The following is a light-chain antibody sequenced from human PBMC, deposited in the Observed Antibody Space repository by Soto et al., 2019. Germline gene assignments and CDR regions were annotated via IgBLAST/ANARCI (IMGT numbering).Light chain of an antibody. J-gene: IGKJ2*01. CDR1: QSVSSSY. CDR3: QKTISSPYT. Sequence: EIVLTQSPGTLSLSPGERATLSCRASQSVSSSYLAWYQQRPGQAPRLLIYGASSRATGIPDRFSGTGSGTDVTLTIRRLEPEYFAVYYCQKTISSPYTFGPGTKMQIK. CDR2: GAS. V-gene: IGKV3-20*01.